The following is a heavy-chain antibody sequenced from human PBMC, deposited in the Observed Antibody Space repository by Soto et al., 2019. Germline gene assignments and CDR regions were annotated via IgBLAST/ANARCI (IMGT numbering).Heavy chain of an antibody. CDR1: GGSFSGYY. J-gene: IGHJ4*02. V-gene: IGHV4-34*01. Sequence: SETLSLTCAVYGGSFSGYYWSWIRQPPGKGLEWIGEINHSGSTNYNPSLKSRVTISVDTSKNQFSLKLSSVTAADTAVYYCARVRFLEWSPSPYCGQGTLVIVSS. CDR2: INHSGST. D-gene: IGHD3-3*01. CDR3: ARVRFLEWSPSPY.